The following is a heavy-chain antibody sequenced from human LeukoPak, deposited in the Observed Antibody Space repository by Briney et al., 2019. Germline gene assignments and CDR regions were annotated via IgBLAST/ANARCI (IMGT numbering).Heavy chain of an antibody. CDR2: IKEDGSEK. V-gene: IGHV3-7*01. CDR1: GFISSSYW. Sequence: GGSLRLSCAASGFISSSYWMSWVRQAPGKGLERVANIKEDGSEKDYVDSVKGRFTISRDNAKNSLYLQMNSLRAEDTAVYYCARDVIARNYYYYMDVWGKGTTVTVSS. D-gene: IGHD2-15*01. J-gene: IGHJ6*03. CDR3: ARDVIARNYYYYMDV.